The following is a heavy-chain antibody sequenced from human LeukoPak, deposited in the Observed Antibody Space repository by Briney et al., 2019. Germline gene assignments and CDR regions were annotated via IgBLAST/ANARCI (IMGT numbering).Heavy chain of an antibody. CDR3: ARPNITSYYDSRGYDAFDV. D-gene: IGHD3-22*01. V-gene: IGHV5-51*01. J-gene: IGHJ3*01. Sequence: KSGESLKISCKGSGYKFNAYWIAWVRQIPGKGLEWMGIIYPDDSYTRYSPSFQGQVTTSADKSVSLAYLQWSSLKASDTAMYYCARPNITSYYDSRGYDAFDVWGQGTMVIVSS. CDR1: GYKFNAYW. CDR2: IYPDDSYT.